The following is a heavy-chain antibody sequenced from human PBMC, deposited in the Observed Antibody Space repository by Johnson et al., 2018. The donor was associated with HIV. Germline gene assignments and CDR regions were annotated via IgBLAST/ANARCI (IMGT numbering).Heavy chain of an antibody. CDR3: ARVPAFGTHPEGAFDI. Sequence: QMQLVESGGDVVQPGGSLRLSCAASGFTVSSNYMSWVRQAPGKGLEWVSSISGSGGTTYYADSVKGRFTIYRDNAQNSLYLQMNSLRSEDTAVYYCARVPAFGTHPEGAFDIWGKGTMVTVSS. CDR1: GFTVSSNY. J-gene: IGHJ3*02. D-gene: IGHD1-1*01. V-gene: IGHV3-11*01. CDR2: ISGSGGTT.